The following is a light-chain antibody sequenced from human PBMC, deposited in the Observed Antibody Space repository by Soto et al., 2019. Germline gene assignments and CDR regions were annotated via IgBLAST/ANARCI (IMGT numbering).Light chain of an antibody. CDR3: LQYNDWPVYT. CDR1: QSVSSSY. V-gene: IGKV3-20*01. CDR2: GAS. Sequence: EIVLTQSPGTLSLSPGERATLSCRASQSVSSSYLAWYQQKPGQAPRLLIYGASSRATGIPDRFSGSGSGTDFTLTISSLQSEDFGIYYCLQYNDWPVYTFGQGTNVEVK. J-gene: IGKJ2*01.